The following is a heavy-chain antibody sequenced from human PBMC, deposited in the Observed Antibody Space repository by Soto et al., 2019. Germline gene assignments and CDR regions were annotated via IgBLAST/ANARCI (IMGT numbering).Heavy chain of an antibody. Sequence: QVQLVQSGAEVKKPGASVKVSCKASGYTFTSYYMHWVRQAPGQGLEWMGIINPSGGSTSYAQKFQGRVTMTRDTSTSTVYMELSSLRSEDTAVYYCARDLVVVTAIPSVWFDPWGQGTLVTVSS. D-gene: IGHD2-21*02. CDR2: INPSGGST. CDR1: GYTFTSYY. CDR3: ARDLVVVTAIPSVWFDP. V-gene: IGHV1-46*01. J-gene: IGHJ5*02.